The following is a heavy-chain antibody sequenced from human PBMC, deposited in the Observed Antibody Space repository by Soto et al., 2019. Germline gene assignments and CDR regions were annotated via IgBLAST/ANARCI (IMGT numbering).Heavy chain of an antibody. CDR1: GGTFSSYA. CDR2: IIPIFGTA. CDR3: AIHGGGDDHYYCDY. V-gene: IGHV1-69*01. Sequence: QVQLVQSGAEVKKPGSSVKVSCKASGGTFSSYAISWVRQAPGQGLEWMGGIIPIFGTANYAQKFQGRVTITSDESPSTAHLELSSLRSEDTAVYYSAIHGGGDDHYYCDYWGQGTLVTVSS. D-gene: IGHD2-21*02. J-gene: IGHJ4*02.